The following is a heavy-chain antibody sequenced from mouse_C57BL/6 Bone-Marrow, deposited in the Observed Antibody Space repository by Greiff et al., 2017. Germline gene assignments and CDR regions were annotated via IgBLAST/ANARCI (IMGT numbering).Heavy chain of an antibody. CDR2: ISSGGSYT. J-gene: IGHJ1*03. V-gene: IGHV5-6*01. D-gene: IGHD1-2*01. CDR3: AGYSRRDWYFDV. CDR1: GFTFSSYG. Sequence: EVQLQESGGDLVKPGGSLKLSCAASGFTFSSYGMSWVRQTPDKRLEWVATISSGGSYTYYPDSVKGRFTISRDNAKNTLYLQLSRLKSEDTAMYYCAGYSRRDWYFDVWGTGTTVTVSS.